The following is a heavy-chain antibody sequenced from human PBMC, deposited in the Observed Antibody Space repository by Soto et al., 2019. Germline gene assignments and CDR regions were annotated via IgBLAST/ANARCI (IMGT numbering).Heavy chain of an antibody. V-gene: IGHV5-51*01. CDR2: IFPADSDT. CDR1: GYSFSNYW. D-gene: IGHD2-15*01. J-gene: IGHJ4*02. Sequence: PVESLKIPCKGSGYSFSNYWIPLVRQMPAKGLERVGIIFPADSDTKYSPSFQGQLTISADKSISTAYLQWSSLKASDTAMYYCASSVVVPSRMNYYDYWGQGSLVTVSS. CDR3: ASSVVVPSRMNYYDY.